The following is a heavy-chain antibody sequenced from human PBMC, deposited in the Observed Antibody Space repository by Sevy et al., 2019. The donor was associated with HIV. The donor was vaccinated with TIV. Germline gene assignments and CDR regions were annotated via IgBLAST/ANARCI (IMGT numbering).Heavy chain of an antibody. CDR2: ISSSSSYI. D-gene: IGHD2-2*01. Sequence: GGSLRLSCAASGFTVRSYSMNWVRQAPGKGLEWVSSISSSSSYIYYTDSVKGRFTISRDNAKNSLYLQMNSLRAEDTAVYYCVRDGGCSSTSCLLYFDYWGQGTLVTVSS. V-gene: IGHV3-21*01. CDR3: VRDGGCSSTSCLLYFDY. CDR1: GFTVRSYS. J-gene: IGHJ4*02.